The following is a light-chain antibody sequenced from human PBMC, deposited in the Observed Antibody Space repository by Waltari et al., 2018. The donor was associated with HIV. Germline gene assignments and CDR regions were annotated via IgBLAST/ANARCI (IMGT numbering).Light chain of an antibody. CDR2: EVT. Sequence: SALTQTPSAPGSLGQSIPTSCNGSSTDIAAYDPVSWFQQHPRRAPKLLLSEVTRRPSTFSDRFSGSRSGSTAFLTVAGLQPDDEATYFCSSYGDSLRVLFGGGTNVTVL. V-gene: IGLV2-8*01. J-gene: IGLJ3*02. CDR3: SSYGDSLRVL. CDR1: STDIAAYDP.